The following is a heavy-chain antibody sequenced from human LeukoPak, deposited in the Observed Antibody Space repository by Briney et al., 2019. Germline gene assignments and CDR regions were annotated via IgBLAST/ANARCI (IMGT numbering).Heavy chain of an antibody. D-gene: IGHD3-10*01. CDR3: ARSGSYWNSRAYFDC. Sequence: GGSLRLSCGASGFTFGTYWMNWVRQAPGKGLEWVASINPDGSEKYDVDSVKGRFTISRDNAKNSLYLQMNGLRAEDTAVYYCARSGSYWNSRAYFDCWGQGSLVTVS. J-gene: IGHJ4*02. CDR1: GFTFGTYW. CDR2: INPDGSEK. V-gene: IGHV3-7*01.